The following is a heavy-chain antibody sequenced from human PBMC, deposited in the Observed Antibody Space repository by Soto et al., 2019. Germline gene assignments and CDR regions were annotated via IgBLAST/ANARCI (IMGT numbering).Heavy chain of an antibody. Sequence: EVPLLESGGGLVQPGGSLRLSCAASGFTFRSYGMSWVRQAPGKGLEWISGVSVSGGGDSTKYADSVKGRFILSRDKSNDTLYLQMNNLRVEDTAVYYCTRDSGYDSTDWGQGTLVSVSS. CDR1: GFTFRSYG. V-gene: IGHV3-23*01. CDR2: VSVSGGGDST. CDR3: TRDSGYDSTD. J-gene: IGHJ4*02. D-gene: IGHD3-22*01.